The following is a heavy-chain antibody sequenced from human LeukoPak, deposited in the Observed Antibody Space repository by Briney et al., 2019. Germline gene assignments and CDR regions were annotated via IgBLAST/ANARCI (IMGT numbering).Heavy chain of an antibody. V-gene: IGHV3-21*01. CDR3: ASNTLRVSSWYLDYYYMDV. D-gene: IGHD6-13*01. J-gene: IGHJ6*03. CDR1: GFTFSSYN. CDR2: ISSSSGYI. Sequence: GGSLRLSCAASGFTFSSYNMNWVRQAPGKELEWVSSISSSSGYIYYADSLKGRFTISRDNAKSSLYLQMNSLRAEDTAVYYCASNTLRVSSWYLDYYYMDVWGKGTTVTISS.